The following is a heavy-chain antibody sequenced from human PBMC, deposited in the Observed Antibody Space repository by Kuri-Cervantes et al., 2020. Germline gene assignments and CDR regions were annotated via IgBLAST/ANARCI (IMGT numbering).Heavy chain of an antibody. D-gene: IGHD4-23*01. J-gene: IGHJ6*02. Sequence: ASVKVSCKASGYTFTSYDINWVRQATGQGLEWMGWMNPNSGNTGYAQKFQGRVTMTRNTSISTAYMELSSLRSEDTAVYYCARGWVDDYGGNSGYYGMDVWVQGTTVTVSS. CDR1: GYTFTSYD. V-gene: IGHV1-8*01. CDR3: ARGWVDDYGGNSGYYGMDV. CDR2: MNPNSGNT.